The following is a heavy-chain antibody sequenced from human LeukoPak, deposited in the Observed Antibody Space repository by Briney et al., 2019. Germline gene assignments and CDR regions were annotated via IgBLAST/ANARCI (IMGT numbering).Heavy chain of an antibody. J-gene: IGHJ6*02. D-gene: IGHD1-26*01. CDR1: GYTFTSYD. CDR3: ARGVGYYYGMDV. V-gene: IGHV1-8*01. CDR2: MNPNSGNT. Sequence: ASVKVSCKASGYTFTSYDINWVRQATGQGLEWMGWMNPNSGNTGYAQKFQGRVTMTRNTSISTAYIELSSLRSEDTAVYYCARGVGYYYGMDVWGQGTTVTVSS.